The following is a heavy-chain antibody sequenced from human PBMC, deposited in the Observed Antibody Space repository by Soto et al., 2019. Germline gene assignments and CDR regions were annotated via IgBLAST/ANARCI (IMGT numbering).Heavy chain of an antibody. J-gene: IGHJ3*02. D-gene: IGHD5-12*01. V-gene: IGHV4-59*08. Sequence: SETLSLTCTVSGGSIISYYWSWIRQPPWKGLEWIGYIYYSGSTNYNPSLKSRVTISVDTSKNQFSLKLSSVTAADTAVYYCAKFRDGYISDAFDIWGQGTMVTVSS. CDR2: IYYSGST. CDR3: AKFRDGYISDAFDI. CDR1: GGSIISYY.